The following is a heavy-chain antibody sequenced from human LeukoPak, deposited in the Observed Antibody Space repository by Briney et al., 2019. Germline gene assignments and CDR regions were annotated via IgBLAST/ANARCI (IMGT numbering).Heavy chain of an antibody. CDR3: ARERSTGFDD. CDR1: GFTVSSNY. J-gene: IGHJ4*02. Sequence: GGSLRLSCAASGFTVSSNYMSWVRQAPGKGLEWVSVIYSGGSTYYADSVKGRFTISRHNSKNTLYLQMTSLRAEDTAIYYCARERSTGFDDWGQGSLVTVSS. V-gene: IGHV3-53*01. CDR2: IYSGGST. D-gene: IGHD7-27*01.